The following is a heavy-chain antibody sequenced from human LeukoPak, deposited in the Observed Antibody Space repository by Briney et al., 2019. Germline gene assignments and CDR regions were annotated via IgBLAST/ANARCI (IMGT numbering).Heavy chain of an antibody. CDR1: GGSFSGYY. CDR2: INHSGST. J-gene: IGHJ3*02. D-gene: IGHD5-12*01. V-gene: IGHV4-34*01. Sequence: SETLSLTCAVYGGSFSGYYWSWIRQPPGKGLEWIGEINHSGSTNYNPSLKSRVTISVDTSKNQFSLKLSSVTAADTAVYYCARGGYSGYVSDAFDIWGQGTMVTVSS. CDR3: ARGGYSGYVSDAFDI.